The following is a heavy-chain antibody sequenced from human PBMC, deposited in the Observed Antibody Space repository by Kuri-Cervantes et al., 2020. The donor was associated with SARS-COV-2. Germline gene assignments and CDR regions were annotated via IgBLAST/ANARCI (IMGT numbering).Heavy chain of an antibody. CDR1: GYTFTGYY. CDR2: INPSSGGT. V-gene: IGHV1-2*02. J-gene: IGHJ4*02. CDR3: ATVGSSARGGSYL. D-gene: IGHD1-26*01. Sequence: ASVKVSCKASGYTFTGYYMHWVRQAPGQGLEWMGWINPSSGGTNYAQKFQGRVTMTEDTSTDTAYMELSSLRSEDTAVYYCATVGSSARGGSYLWGQGTLVTVSS.